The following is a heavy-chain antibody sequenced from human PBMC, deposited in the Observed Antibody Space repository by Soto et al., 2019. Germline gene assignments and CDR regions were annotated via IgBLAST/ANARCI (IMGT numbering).Heavy chain of an antibody. V-gene: IGHV4-30-2*01. CDR2: IYHSGST. D-gene: IGHD3-22*01. J-gene: IGHJ4*02. Sequence: QLQLQESGSGLVKPSQTLSLTCAVSGGSISSGGYSWSWIRQPPGKGLEWIGYIYHSGSTYYNPSLKSRFTISVDRSKNQFSLKLSSVTAADTAVYYCAGATYYYDSSCYYAYYFDYWGQGTLVTVSS. CDR3: AGATYYYDSSCYYAYYFDY. CDR1: GGSISSGGYS.